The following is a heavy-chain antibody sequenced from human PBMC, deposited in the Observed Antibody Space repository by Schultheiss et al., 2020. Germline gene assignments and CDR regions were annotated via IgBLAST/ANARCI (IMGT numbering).Heavy chain of an antibody. D-gene: IGHD1-26*01. CDR1: GFTFSDYY. CDR3: AKDNSGSYFSY. CDR2: ISSSSSYI. Sequence: GESLKISCAASGFTFSDYYMSWIRQAPGKGLEWVSYISSSSSYIYYADSVKGRFTISRDNSKNTLYLQMNSLRAEDTAVYYCAKDNSGSYFSYWGQGTLVTVSS. V-gene: IGHV3-11*06. J-gene: IGHJ4*02.